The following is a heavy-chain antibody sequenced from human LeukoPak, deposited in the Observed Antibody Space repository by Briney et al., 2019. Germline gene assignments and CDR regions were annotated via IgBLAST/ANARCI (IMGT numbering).Heavy chain of an antibody. CDR3: ATTGSGSYYDY. J-gene: IGHJ4*02. Sequence: GGSLRLSCAASGFSFSSSWMHWVRQVPGKGLEWVSRINDDETSTTYAESVKGRSTISRDNAKNTLFLQMNSLRAEDTAVYYCATTGSGSYYDYWGQGTLVTVSS. CDR2: INDDETST. D-gene: IGHD1-26*01. CDR1: GFSFSSSW. V-gene: IGHV3-74*01.